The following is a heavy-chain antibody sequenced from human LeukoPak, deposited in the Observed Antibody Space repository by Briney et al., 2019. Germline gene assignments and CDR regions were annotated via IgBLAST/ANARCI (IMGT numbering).Heavy chain of an antibody. CDR2: IYYSGRA. J-gene: IGHJ5*02. D-gene: IGHD5-24*01. CDR3: ARRGVEMAAIRPDNWFDP. Sequence: SETLSLTCTVSGGSISSYYWSWIRQPPGKGLEWIGYIYYSGRADYNPSLKSRVTMSVDTSKNQFSLKLTSVTAADTAVYYCARRGVEMAAIRPDNWFDPWGQGTLVTVSS. V-gene: IGHV4-59*08. CDR1: GGSISSYY.